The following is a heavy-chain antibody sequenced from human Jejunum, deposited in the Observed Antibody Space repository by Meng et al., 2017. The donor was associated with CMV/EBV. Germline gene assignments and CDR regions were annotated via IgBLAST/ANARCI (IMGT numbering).Heavy chain of an antibody. Sequence: CAPSGFTFDTYGMSWVRQAPGKGLEWVSSISISSYTYYADSVKGRFTISRDNAKNSLYLQMNSLRAEDTAVYYCARVVKGGNYLEYWGQGTLVTVSS. J-gene: IGHJ4*02. CDR2: ISISSYT. V-gene: IGHV3-21*01. CDR1: GFTFDTYG. D-gene: IGHD4-23*01. CDR3: ARVVKGGNYLEY.